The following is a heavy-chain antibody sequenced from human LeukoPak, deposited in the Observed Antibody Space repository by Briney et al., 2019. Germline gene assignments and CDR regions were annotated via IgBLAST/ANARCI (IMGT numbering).Heavy chain of an antibody. Sequence: GGSLRLSCAASGFTFSSYGMHWVPQAPGKGLEWVSAISGSGGSTYYADSVKGRFTISRDNSKNTLYLQMNSLRAQDTAVYYCARAYYYDSSATPDYWGQGTLVTVSS. D-gene: IGHD3-22*01. J-gene: IGHJ4*02. V-gene: IGHV3-23*01. CDR3: ARAYYYDSSATPDY. CDR2: ISGSGGST. CDR1: GFTFSSYG.